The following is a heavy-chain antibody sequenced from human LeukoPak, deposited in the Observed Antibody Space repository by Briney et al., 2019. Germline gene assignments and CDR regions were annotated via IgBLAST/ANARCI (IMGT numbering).Heavy chain of an antibody. J-gene: IGHJ4*02. V-gene: IGHV3-74*01. CDR3: ARVRVDCSSTSCYLYFDS. CDR1: GFTFSSYW. CDR2: INSDGSST. D-gene: IGHD2-2*01. Sequence: GGSLRLSCAASGFTFSSYWMHWVRQAPGKGLVWVSRINSDGSSTSYAESVKGRFTISRDNAKNTLYLQMNSLRAEDTAAYYCARVRVDCSSTSCYLYFDSWGQGTLVTVSS.